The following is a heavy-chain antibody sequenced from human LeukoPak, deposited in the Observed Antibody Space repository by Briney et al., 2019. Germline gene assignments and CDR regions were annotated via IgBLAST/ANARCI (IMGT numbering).Heavy chain of an antibody. V-gene: IGHV3-23*01. CDR2: ISGSGDNS. CDR1: GFALSNYA. D-gene: IGHD3-22*01. CDR3: ANTPPSYYDSSGHFCVDSNYFDY. Sequence: GDPLRLSCAPSGFALSNYAMSCVRQAPGKGREWVSGISGSGDNSYYAEPVKGHFSGSKDLSHITPELQLISLRAEDTAVYCCANTPPSYYDSSGHFCVDSNYFDYWGRGTLVTVSS. J-gene: IGHJ4*02.